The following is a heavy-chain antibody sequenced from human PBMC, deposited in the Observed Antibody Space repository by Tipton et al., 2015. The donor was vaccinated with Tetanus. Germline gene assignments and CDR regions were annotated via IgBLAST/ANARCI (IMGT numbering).Heavy chain of an antibody. J-gene: IGHJ4*02. V-gene: IGHV4-59*13. CDR1: GGSITSYY. CDR3: ARGWGSCWYYFDN. CDR2: VHYTGKD. Sequence: GLVKPSETLSLTCNVSGGSITSYYWSWIRQRPGRGLEWVGYVHYTGKDNYSPSLRSRVTLSVDTSKNQFSLKMNSVTAADTAVYYCARGWGSCWYYFDNWGQGTLVTVSS. D-gene: IGHD6-13*01.